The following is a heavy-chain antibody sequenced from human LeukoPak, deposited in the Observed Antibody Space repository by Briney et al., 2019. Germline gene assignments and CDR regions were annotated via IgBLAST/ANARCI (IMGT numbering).Heavy chain of an antibody. J-gene: IGHJ5*02. CDR1: GASFSSASY. D-gene: IGHD1-26*01. CDR3: ARSRAFNSGAFDP. Sequence: SETLSLTCTASGASFSSASYWTWIRQPPGKGVEWIAHIYNGVNTNYNPSLKSRVTISVDTSKNQFSLRLNSVTAADTAVYYCARSRAFNSGAFDPWGQGSLVTVSS. CDR2: IYNGVNT. V-gene: IGHV4-61*01.